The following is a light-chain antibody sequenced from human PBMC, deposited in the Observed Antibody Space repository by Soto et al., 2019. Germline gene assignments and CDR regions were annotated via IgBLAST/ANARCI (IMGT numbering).Light chain of an antibody. V-gene: IGKV3-20*01. CDR3: QQYGSSPT. CDR1: QSVSSSY. Sequence: EIVLTQSPGTLSLSPGERATLSCRASQSVSSSYLAWYQKKPGQAPRLLIYDASSRATGIPDRFSGSGSGTVFTLIISMLEPEDFGVYYCQQYGSSPTFGGGTKVEMK. CDR2: DAS. J-gene: IGKJ4*01.